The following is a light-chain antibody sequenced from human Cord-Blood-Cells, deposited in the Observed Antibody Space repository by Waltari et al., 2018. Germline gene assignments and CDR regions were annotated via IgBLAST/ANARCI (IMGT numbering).Light chain of an antibody. V-gene: IGLV2-23*01. CDR3: CSYAGSSIVV. CDR2: EGS. J-gene: IGLJ2*01. CDR1: SSDVGSYHL. Sequence: QSALTPPASVSGSPGQSITISCTGTSSDVGSYHLVPWYQQHPGKAPKLMIYEGSKRPSGVSNRFSGSKSGNTASLTISGLQAEDEADYYCCSYAGSSIVVFGGGTKLTVL.